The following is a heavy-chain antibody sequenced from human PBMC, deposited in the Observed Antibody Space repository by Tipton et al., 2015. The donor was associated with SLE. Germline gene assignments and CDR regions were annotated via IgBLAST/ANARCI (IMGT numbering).Heavy chain of an antibody. CDR3: ESGAVGATSAFDI. V-gene: IGHV4-34*01. Sequence: LRLSCTVSGGSISSYYWSWIRQPPGKGLEWIGEINHSGSTNYNPSLKSRVTISVDTSKNQFSLKLSSVTAADTAVYYCESGAVGATSAFDIWGQGTMVTVSS. J-gene: IGHJ3*02. CDR1: GGSISSYY. CDR2: INHSGST. D-gene: IGHD1-26*01.